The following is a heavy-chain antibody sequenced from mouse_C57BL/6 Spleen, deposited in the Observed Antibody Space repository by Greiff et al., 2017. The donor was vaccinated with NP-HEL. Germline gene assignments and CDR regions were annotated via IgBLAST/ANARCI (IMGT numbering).Heavy chain of an antibody. CDR3: AICYYGSIGY. CDR2: IRNNANGYST. J-gene: IGHJ2*01. V-gene: IGHV7-3*01. CDR1: GFTFTDYY. D-gene: IGHD1-1*01. Sequence: EVMLVESGGGLVQPGGSLSLSCAASGFTFTDYYMSWVRQPPGKALEWLGFIRNNANGYSTAYSASVKGRFTISRDNSQSFLYLQMNALGAEDRATYYCAICYYGSIGYWGQGTTRTVSS.